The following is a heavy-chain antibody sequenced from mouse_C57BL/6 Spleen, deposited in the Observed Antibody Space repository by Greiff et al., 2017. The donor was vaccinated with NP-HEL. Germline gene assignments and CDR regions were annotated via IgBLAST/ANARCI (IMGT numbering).Heavy chain of an antibody. CDR2: IDPENGDT. D-gene: IGHD3-2*02. Sequence: DVKLQESGAELVRPGASVKLSCTASGFNIKDDYMHWVKQRPEQGLEWIGWIDPENGDTEYASKFQGKATITADTSSNTAYLQLSSLTSEDTAVYYCTTDSSGQAWFAYWGQGTLVTVSA. CDR1: GFNIKDDY. J-gene: IGHJ3*01. CDR3: TTDSSGQAWFAY. V-gene: IGHV14-4*01.